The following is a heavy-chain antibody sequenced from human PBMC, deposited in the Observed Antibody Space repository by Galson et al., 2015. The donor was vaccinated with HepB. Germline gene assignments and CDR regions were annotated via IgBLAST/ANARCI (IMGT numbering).Heavy chain of an antibody. J-gene: IGHJ6*02. V-gene: IGHV6-1*01. CDR1: GDSVSSNSAA. CDR2: TYYRSKWYN. D-gene: IGHD2-2*01. Sequence: CAISGDSVSSNSAAWNWIRQSPSRGLEWLGRTYYRSKWYNDYAESVKSRIIIHPDTSKNQFSLQLNSVTPEDTAVYYCARRACSSTSCYGDYYYYYGMDVWGQGTTVTVSS. CDR3: ARRACSSTSCYGDYYYYYGMDV.